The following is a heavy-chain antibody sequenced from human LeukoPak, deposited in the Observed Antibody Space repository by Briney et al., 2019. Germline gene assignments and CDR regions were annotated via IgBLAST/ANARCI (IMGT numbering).Heavy chain of an antibody. D-gene: IGHD1-26*01. CDR2: IYYSGSI. V-gene: IGHV4-28*05. CDR3: ARSASGSYFDY. Sequence: SETLSLTCAVSGYSISSSNWWGWIRQPPGKGLEWIGYIYYSGSIYCNPSLKSRVTMSVDTSKNQFSLKLSSVTAVDTAVYYCARSASGSYFDYWGQGTLVTVSS. J-gene: IGHJ4*02. CDR1: GYSISSSNW.